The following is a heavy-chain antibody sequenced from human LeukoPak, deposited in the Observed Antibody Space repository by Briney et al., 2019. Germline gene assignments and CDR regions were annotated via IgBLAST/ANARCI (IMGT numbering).Heavy chain of an antibody. CDR1: GGSISSSSYY. Sequence: SETLSLTCTVSGGSISSSSYYWGWIRQPPGKGLEWIGSIYYSGSTYYNPSLKSRVTISVDTSKNQFSLKLSSVTAADTAVYYCARNFGVAHDAFDIRGQGTMVTVSS. D-gene: IGHD3-3*01. V-gene: IGHV4-39*01. CDR2: IYYSGST. CDR3: ARNFGVAHDAFDI. J-gene: IGHJ3*02.